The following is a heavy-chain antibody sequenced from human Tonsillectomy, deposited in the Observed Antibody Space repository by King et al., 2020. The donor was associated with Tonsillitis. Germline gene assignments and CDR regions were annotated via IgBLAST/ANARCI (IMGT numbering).Heavy chain of an antibody. CDR3: ARDHVWFGELSDY. CDR1: GFTFSSYS. D-gene: IGHD3-10*01. J-gene: IGHJ4*02. V-gene: IGHV3-21*01. CDR2: ISSSSSYI. Sequence: VQLVESGGGLFKPGGSLRLSCAASGFTFSSYSMNWVRQAPGKGLEWVSSISSSSSYIYYADSVKGRFTISRDNAKNSLYLQMNSLRAEDTAVYYCARDHVWFGELSDYWGQGTLVTVSS.